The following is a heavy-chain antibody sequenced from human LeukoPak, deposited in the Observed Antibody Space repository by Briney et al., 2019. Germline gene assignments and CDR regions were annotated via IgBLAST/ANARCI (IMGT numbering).Heavy chain of an antibody. V-gene: IGHV3-7*03. J-gene: IGHJ2*01. Sequence: GGSLRLSCVASVFTFSNYWMGRLRQAPGKGVDWVANIKQDGSEKDYLDSGKGRFTISRDTAKNSLYLQMNSLRAEDTAVYYCAKLVVVTATQWYFDLWGRGTLVTVSS. CDR3: AKLVVVTATQWYFDL. CDR2: IKQDGSEK. D-gene: IGHD2-15*01. CDR1: VFTFSNYW.